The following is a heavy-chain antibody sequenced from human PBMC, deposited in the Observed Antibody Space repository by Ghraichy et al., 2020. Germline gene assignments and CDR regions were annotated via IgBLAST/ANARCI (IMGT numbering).Heavy chain of an antibody. Sequence: SETLSLTCAVYGGSFSGYYWSWIRQPPGKGLEWIGEINHSGGTNYYPSLKSRVTMSVDTSKNQFSLKLSSVTAADTAVDYCARAQPHYASGSFADYWGQGTLVTVSS. CDR3: ARAQPHYASGSFADY. D-gene: IGHD3-10*01. V-gene: IGHV4-34*01. CDR2: INHSGGT. J-gene: IGHJ4*02. CDR1: GGSFSGYY.